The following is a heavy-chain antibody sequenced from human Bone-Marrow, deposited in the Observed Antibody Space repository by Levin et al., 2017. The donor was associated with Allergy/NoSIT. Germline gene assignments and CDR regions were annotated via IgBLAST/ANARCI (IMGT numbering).Heavy chain of an antibody. J-gene: IGHJ6*02. CDR1: GFSLSGSA. Sequence: GGSLRLSCVASGFSLSGSAVHWVRQAPGKGLEWVGRIRSKLNRYATSYAASVKGRFTISRDDSNNTAYLELNSLKTEDTAVYYCARHLSSRFGYAMDVWGQGTTVTVSS. CDR2: IRSKLNRYAT. CDR3: ARHLSSRFGYAMDV. D-gene: IGHD6-13*01. V-gene: IGHV3-73*01.